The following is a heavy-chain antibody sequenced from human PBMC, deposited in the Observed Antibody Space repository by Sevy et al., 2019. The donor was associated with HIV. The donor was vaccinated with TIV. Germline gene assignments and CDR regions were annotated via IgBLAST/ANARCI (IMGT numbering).Heavy chain of an antibody. CDR1: GFTISRYG. V-gene: IGHV3-30*04. CDR2: ISNDGSKT. CDR3: ARCSGSYCFYYGMDV. D-gene: IGHD2-15*01. Sequence: GGSLRLSCEASGFTISRYGLHWVRQAPGKGLEWMSGISNDGSKTDYADAVKGRFIISRDNSKNILHLQMSNLSPEDTAVYHCARCSGSYCFYYGMDVWGQGTTVTVSS. J-gene: IGHJ6*02.